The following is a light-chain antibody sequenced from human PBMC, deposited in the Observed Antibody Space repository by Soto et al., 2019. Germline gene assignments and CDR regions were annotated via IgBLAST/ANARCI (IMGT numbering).Light chain of an antibody. Sequence: EIVLTQSPCTLSLSPGDRATLSCRASQSVDSNFLAWYQQKPGQAPRLLIYGASSRPTGIPDRFSGSGCGTDFTLTISRLEPEDFAVYYCQQYGSSPTFGQGTKVDIK. V-gene: IGKV3-20*01. J-gene: IGKJ1*01. CDR1: QSVDSNF. CDR3: QQYGSSPT. CDR2: GAS.